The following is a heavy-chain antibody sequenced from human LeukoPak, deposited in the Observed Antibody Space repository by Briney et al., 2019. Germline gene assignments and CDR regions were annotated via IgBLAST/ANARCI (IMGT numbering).Heavy chain of an antibody. D-gene: IGHD3-3*01. V-gene: IGHV4-59*01. CDR2: IYYSGST. CDR3: ARGGNYDFWSGPMDV. Sequence: SETLSLTCTVSGGSISSYYWSWIRQPPGKGLEWIGYIYYSGSTNYNPSLKSRVTISVDTSKNQFSLKLSSVTAADTAVYYCARGGNYDFWSGPMDVWGKGTTVTVSS. CDR1: GGSISSYY. J-gene: IGHJ6*04.